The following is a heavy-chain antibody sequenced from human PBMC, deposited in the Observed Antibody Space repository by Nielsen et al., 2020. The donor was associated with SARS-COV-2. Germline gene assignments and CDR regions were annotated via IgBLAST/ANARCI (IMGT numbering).Heavy chain of an antibody. Sequence: GGSLRLSCAASGFTVSSNYMNWVRQSPGKGLEWVSYISYSSGSTIYYADSVKGRFTISRDNDKNSLYLQMNSLRDEDTAVYYCLRGLVDYWGQGTLVTVSS. CDR3: LRGLVDY. D-gene: IGHD3/OR15-3a*01. J-gene: IGHJ4*02. V-gene: IGHV3-48*02. CDR2: ISYSSGSTI. CDR1: GFTVSSNY.